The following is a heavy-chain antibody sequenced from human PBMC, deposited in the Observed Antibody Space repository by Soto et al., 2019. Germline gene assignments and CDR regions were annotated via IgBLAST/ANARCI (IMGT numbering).Heavy chain of an antibody. J-gene: IGHJ5*02. Sequence: EVQLVESGGGLVQPGGSLRLSCAASGFTVSSNYMSWVRQAPGKGLEWVSVIYSGGSTYYADSVKGRFTISRHNYKNTLYLQMSSLRAEDTAVYYCAREVGHGWFDPWGQGTLVTVSS. CDR1: GFTVSSNY. CDR3: AREVGHGWFDP. V-gene: IGHV3-53*04. CDR2: IYSGGST.